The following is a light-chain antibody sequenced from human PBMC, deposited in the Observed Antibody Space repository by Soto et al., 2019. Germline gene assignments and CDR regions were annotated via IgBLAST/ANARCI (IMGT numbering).Light chain of an antibody. CDR3: SSYTSSSTFLV. Sequence: QSVLTQPPSVSGSPGQSITISCTGTSSDVGGYNYVSWYQQHPGKAPKLMIYEVSNRPSGVSNRFSGSKSGNTASLTISGLQAEDEADYYCSSYTSSSTFLVFGTGTKLTVL. CDR1: SSDVGGYNY. J-gene: IGLJ1*01. V-gene: IGLV2-14*01. CDR2: EVS.